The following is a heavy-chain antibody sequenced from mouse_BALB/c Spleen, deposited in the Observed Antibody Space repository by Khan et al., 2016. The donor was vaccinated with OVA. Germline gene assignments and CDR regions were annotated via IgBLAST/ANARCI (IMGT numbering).Heavy chain of an antibody. CDR1: GYTFTSYW. V-gene: IGHV1S22*01. CDR2: IYPGSGST. Sequence: LKQSGSALVRPGALVKLSCKASGYTFTSYWMHGVKLRPGQGFEWFGDIYPGSGSTNYDETFKSMATLTVDTVSSTVYMQLSSLTSVDSAVYYCARWRYWFAYRGQETLVTVPA. CDR3: ARWRYWFAY. J-gene: IGHJ3*01.